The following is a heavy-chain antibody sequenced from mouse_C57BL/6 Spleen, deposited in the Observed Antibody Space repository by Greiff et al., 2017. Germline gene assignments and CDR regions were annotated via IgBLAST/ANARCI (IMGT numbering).Heavy chain of an antibody. V-gene: IGHV1-61*01. Sequence: VQLQQPGAELVRPGSSVKLSCKASGYTFTSYWMDWVKQRPGQGLEWIGNIYPSDSETHYNQKFKDKATLTVDNSSNTAYMQLSSLTSEDSAVYDCARGGDGGDYWGQGTTLTVSS. CDR1: GYTFTSYW. J-gene: IGHJ2*01. CDR3: ARGGDGGDY. CDR2: IYPSDSET. D-gene: IGHD3-3*01.